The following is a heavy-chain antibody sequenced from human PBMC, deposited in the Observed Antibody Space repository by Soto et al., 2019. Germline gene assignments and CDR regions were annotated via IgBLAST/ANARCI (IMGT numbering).Heavy chain of an antibody. V-gene: IGHV1-2*04. D-gene: IGHD5-12*01. CDR1: GYTFTGYY. CDR3: ARGQWVGGEWLRY. J-gene: IGHJ4*02. Sequence: ASVKVSCKASGYTFTGYYMHWVRQAPGQGLEWMGWINPNSGGTNYAQQFQGWVTMTRDTSISPAYMELSRLRSDDTAVYYCARGQWVGGEWLRYWGKGTLVTVSS. CDR2: INPNSGGT.